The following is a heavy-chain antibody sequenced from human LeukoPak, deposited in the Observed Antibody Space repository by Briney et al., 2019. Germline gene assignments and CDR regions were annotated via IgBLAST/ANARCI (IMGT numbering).Heavy chain of an antibody. J-gene: IGHJ6*03. CDR2: MSYSGST. V-gene: IGHV4-39*07. D-gene: IGHD3-10*01. CDR3: ARTTMVRGTYYMDV. Sequence: SETLSLTCTVSGGSISSTTYYWGWIRQPPGKGLEWIGSMSYSGSTYYNASLKSRVTISVDTSKNQFSLKLSSVTAADTAVYYCARTTMVRGTYYMDVWGKGTTVTISS. CDR1: GGSISSTTYY.